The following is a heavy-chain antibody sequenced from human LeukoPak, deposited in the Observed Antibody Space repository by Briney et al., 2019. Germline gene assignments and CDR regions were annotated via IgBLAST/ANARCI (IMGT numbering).Heavy chain of an antibody. Sequence: GGSLKLSCAASGITYSRYAMTWVRQAPGKGLEWVSNISFSGDATYFAESAKGRFTISRDNSKNTLFLQMDSLRAEDTAVYYCAKLKGPYVRYDWFDPWGQGTLVTVSS. V-gene: IGHV3-23*01. D-gene: IGHD1-14*01. CDR1: GITYSRYA. CDR2: ISFSGDAT. CDR3: AKLKGPYVRYDWFDP. J-gene: IGHJ5*02.